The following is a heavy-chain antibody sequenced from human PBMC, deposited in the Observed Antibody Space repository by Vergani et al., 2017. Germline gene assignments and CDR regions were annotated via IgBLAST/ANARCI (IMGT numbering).Heavy chain of an antibody. J-gene: IGHJ4*02. CDR3: AEGRQQLDI. Sequence: EVQLVESGGGLVQPGGSLRLSCAASGFTFSSYSMNWVRQAPGRGLEWVSYISSSSSTIYYADSVKGRFTISRDNAKNSLYLQMNSLRAEDTAVYYCAEGRQQLDIWGQGTLVTVSS. D-gene: IGHD6-13*01. V-gene: IGHV3-48*04. CDR1: GFTFSSYS. CDR2: ISSSSSTI.